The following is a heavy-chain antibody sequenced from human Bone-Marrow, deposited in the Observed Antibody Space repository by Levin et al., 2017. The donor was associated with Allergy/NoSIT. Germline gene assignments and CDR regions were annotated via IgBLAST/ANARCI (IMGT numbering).Heavy chain of an antibody. CDR3: AKGATGWLRRSPDAFDI. V-gene: IGHV3-30*18. CDR2: ISYDGSNK. CDR1: GFTFSSYG. D-gene: IGHD5-12*01. J-gene: IGHJ3*02. Sequence: GESLKISCAASGFTFSSYGMHWVRQAPGKGLEWVAVISYDGSNKYYADSVKGRFTISRDNSKNTLYLQMNSLRAEDTAVYYCAKGATGWLRRSPDAFDIWGQGTMVTVSS.